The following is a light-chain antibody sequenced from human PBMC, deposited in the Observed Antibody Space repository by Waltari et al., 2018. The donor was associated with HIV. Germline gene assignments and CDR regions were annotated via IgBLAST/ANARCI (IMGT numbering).Light chain of an antibody. CDR2: EVS. CDR1: SCDVGSYNL. V-gene: IGLV2-23*02. CDR3: CSYAGSNTFVV. J-gene: IGLJ2*01. Sequence: QSALTQPASVSGSPGQSITISCTGTSCDVGSYNLVSWYQQHPGKAPKLMIYEVSKRPSGVSNRFSGSKSGNTASLTISGLQAEDEADYYCCSYAGSNTFVVFGGGTKLTVL.